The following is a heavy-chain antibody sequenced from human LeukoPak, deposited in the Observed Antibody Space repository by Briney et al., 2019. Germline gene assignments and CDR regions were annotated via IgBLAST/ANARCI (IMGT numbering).Heavy chain of an antibody. CDR3: ARDLRSSGGNSYYDYGMDV. V-gene: IGHV4-39*07. D-gene: IGHD4-23*01. Sequence: PSETLSLTCTVSGGSISSSSYYWGWIRQPPGKGLEWIGSIYYSGSTYYNPSLKSRVTISVDTSRNHFFLKLSSVTAADTAVYYCARDLRSSGGNSYYDYGMDVWGQGTTVTVSS. CDR1: GGSISSSSYY. CDR2: IYYSGST. J-gene: IGHJ6*02.